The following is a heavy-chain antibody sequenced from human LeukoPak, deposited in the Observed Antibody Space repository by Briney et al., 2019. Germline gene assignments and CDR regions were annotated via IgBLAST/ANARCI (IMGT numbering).Heavy chain of an antibody. D-gene: IGHD5-18*01. Sequence: GGSLRLSRAASGFTFSSYAMSWVRQAPGKGLEWASAISGSGGSTYYADSVKGRFTISRDNSKNTLYLQMNSLRAEDTAVYYCAKAGGAMEVFDYWGQGTLVTVSS. CDR3: AKAGGAMEVFDY. CDR2: ISGSGGST. J-gene: IGHJ4*02. CDR1: GFTFSSYA. V-gene: IGHV3-23*01.